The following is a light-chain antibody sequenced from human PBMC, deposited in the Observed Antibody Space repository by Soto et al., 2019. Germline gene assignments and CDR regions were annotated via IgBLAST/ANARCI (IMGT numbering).Light chain of an antibody. Sequence: EIVMTQSPATLSVSPGERATLSCRASQTVGRDYLAWYQHKPGQAPRLLIYGISNRATGIPDGFSGSGSGTEFTLTISSVQPEDVAIYYCQQYTNWPITFGQGTRLEIK. V-gene: IGKV3D-15*01. J-gene: IGKJ5*01. CDR3: QQYTNWPIT. CDR1: QTVGRDY. CDR2: GIS.